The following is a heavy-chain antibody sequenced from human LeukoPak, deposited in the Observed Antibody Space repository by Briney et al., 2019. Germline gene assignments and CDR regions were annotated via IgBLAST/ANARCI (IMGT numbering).Heavy chain of an antibody. CDR2: TYYRSKWYN. CDR3: AREDYYDSSGYYFDC. D-gene: IGHD3-22*01. V-gene: IGHV6-1*01. J-gene: IGHJ4*02. CDR1: GDSVSSNSAA. Sequence: SQTLSLTCAISGDSVSSNSAAWNWIRQSPSRGLEWLGRTYYRSKWYNDYAVSVKSRITINPDTSKNQFSLKLSSVTAADTAVYYCAREDYYDSSGYYFDCWGQGTLVTVSS.